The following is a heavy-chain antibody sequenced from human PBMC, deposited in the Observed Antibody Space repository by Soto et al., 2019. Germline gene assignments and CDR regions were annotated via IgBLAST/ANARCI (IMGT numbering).Heavy chain of an antibody. Sequence: PSETLSLTCAVSGGSFSDFFWSWIRQSPGKGLEWIGEIVHSGNTHYNPSLKSRATISVDTSKSQFSLRLSSVTAADTAVYFCARGHYCSGTSCYTYFYYYMDVWGKGTTVTVSS. J-gene: IGHJ6*03. V-gene: IGHV4-34*01. CDR1: GGSFSDFF. CDR2: IVHSGNT. CDR3: ARGHYCSGTSCYTYFYYYMDV. D-gene: IGHD2-2*02.